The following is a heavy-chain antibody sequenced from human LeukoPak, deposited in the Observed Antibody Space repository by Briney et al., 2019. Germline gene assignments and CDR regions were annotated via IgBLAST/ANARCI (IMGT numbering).Heavy chain of an antibody. V-gene: IGHV4-39*02. CDR2: ISYSGST. CDR1: GGSTSSSDYY. J-gene: IGHJ6*03. CDR3: ARLTHSYYSDTSGYYPYYYMDV. Sequence: PSETLSLTCTVSGGSTSSSDYYWGWIRQSPGKGLEWIGRISYSGSTYYNPSLKSRVTIPVDTSKNHFSLRLSSVTAADTAVYYCARLTHSYYSDTSGYYPYYYMDVWGKGTTVTVSS. D-gene: IGHD3-22*01.